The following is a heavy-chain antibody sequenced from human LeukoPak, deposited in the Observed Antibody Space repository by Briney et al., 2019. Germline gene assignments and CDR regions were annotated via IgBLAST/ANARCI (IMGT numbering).Heavy chain of an antibody. J-gene: IGHJ4*02. Sequence: PGGSLRLSCAASGFTFSNHWMRWVRHAPGKGLMWVSRINRDGSRTDYADSVKGRFTISRDDAKNTLYLQVNSLRAEDTAVYFCARGGSDTAMAHDYWGQGTLVTVSS. V-gene: IGHV3-74*01. D-gene: IGHD5-18*01. CDR2: INRDGSRT. CDR1: GFTFSNHW. CDR3: ARGGSDTAMAHDY.